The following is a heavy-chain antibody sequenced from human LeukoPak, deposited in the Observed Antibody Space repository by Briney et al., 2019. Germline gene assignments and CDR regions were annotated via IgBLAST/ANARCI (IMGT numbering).Heavy chain of an antibody. CDR3: ARDRGVYYYDSSGYFFGDAFDI. Sequence: GSLRLSCAASGLTFSSYAMHWVRQAPGKGLGWVAVISYDGSNKYYADSVKGRFTISRDNSKNTLYLQMNSLRAEDTAVYYCARDRGVYYYDSSGYFFGDAFDIWGQGTMVTVSS. CDR1: GLTFSSYA. D-gene: IGHD3-22*01. V-gene: IGHV3-30*04. J-gene: IGHJ3*02. CDR2: ISYDGSNK.